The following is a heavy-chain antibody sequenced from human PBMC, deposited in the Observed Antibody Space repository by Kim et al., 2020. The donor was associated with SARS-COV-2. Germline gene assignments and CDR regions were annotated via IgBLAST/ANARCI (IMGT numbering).Heavy chain of an antibody. V-gene: IGHV3-48*02. J-gene: IGHJ3*02. CDR1: GFTFSAYD. D-gene: IGHD3-16*01. CDR3: GRDRMGGAFDI. CDR2: ITKSSTTI. Sequence: GGSLRLSCATSGFTFSAYDMNWVRQAPGKGLEWLSFITKSSTTIYYADSVKGRFTTSRDNAKNSLHLQMNSLKDGDTAVYHCGRDRMGGAFDIWGQGTLVTVSS.